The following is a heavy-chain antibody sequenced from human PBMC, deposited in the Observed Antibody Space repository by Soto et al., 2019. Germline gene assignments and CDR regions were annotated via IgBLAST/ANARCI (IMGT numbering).Heavy chain of an antibody. V-gene: IGHV3-30*18. CDR2: ISYDGSNK. Sequence: GGSLRLSCAASGFTFSSYGMHWVRQAPGKGLEWVAVISYDGSNKYYADSVKGRFTISRDNSKNTLYLQMNSLRAEDTAVYYCAKDLNRRDPYTHFDYWGQGTLVTVSS. D-gene: IGHD4-4*01. CDR3: AKDLNRRDPYTHFDY. J-gene: IGHJ4*02. CDR1: GFTFSSYG.